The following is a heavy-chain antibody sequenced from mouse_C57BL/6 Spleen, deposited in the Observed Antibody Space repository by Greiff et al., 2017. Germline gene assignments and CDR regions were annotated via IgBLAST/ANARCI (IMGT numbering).Heavy chain of an antibody. V-gene: IGHV1-15*01. CDR1: GYTFTDYE. D-gene: IGHD2-5*01. J-gene: IGHJ3*01. CDR3: TRDYSNYYFAY. CDR2: IDPETGGT. Sequence: QVQLQQSGAELVRPGASVTLSCKASGYTFTDYEMHWVKQTPVHGLEWIGAIDPETGGTAHNQKFKGKAILTADKSSSTAYMELRSLTSEDSAVYYCTRDYSNYYFAYWGQGTLVTVSA.